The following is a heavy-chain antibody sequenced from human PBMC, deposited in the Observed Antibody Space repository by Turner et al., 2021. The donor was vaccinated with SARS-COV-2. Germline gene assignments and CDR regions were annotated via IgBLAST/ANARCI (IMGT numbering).Heavy chain of an antibody. CDR2: ITPSSGYT. CDR1: GYTFTTYY. Sequence: QVQLVPSGAAVKKPGASVKVSCKASGYTFTTYYLHWVRQAPGHGLEWMGRITPSSGYTTYAQTFQGRVTMTRDTSTTTVYMDLSSLTFEDTAVYFCTRSRPGSTVTFDYWGQGTLVTVSS. D-gene: IGHD4-17*01. V-gene: IGHV1-46*03. CDR3: TRSRPGSTVTFDY. J-gene: IGHJ4*02.